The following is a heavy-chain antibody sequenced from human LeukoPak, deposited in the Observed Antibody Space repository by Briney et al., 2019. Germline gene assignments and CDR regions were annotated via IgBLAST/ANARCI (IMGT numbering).Heavy chain of an antibody. CDR2: MSHSGST. V-gene: IGHV4-38-2*02. Sequence: SETLSLTCVVSGYSISSGFYWGWIRQPPGKGLEWIGSMSHSGSTYYNPSLKSRLTISVDTSKNQFSLNLRSVTAADTAVYYCVGDWAYCGGDCYPGYWGQGTLVTVSS. CDR3: VGDWAYCGGDCYPGY. CDR1: GYSISSGFY. D-gene: IGHD2-21*02. J-gene: IGHJ4*02.